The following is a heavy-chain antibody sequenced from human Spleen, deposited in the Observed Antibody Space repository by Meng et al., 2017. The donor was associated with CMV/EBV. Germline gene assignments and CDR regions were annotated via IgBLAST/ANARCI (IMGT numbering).Heavy chain of an antibody. J-gene: IGHJ4*02. Sequence: IFNSYAISWVRQAPGQGLEWMGGVIAIFGTANYAQKFQGRVTITTDESTSTVYMELSSLRSEDTAVYYCARNPNYYGSGSYGYFDYWGQGTLVTVSS. CDR1: IFNSYA. D-gene: IGHD3-10*01. CDR3: ARNPNYYGSGSYGYFDY. CDR2: VIAIFGTA. V-gene: IGHV1-69*05.